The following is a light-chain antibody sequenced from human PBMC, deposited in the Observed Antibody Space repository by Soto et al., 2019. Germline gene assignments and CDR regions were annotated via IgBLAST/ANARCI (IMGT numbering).Light chain of an antibody. CDR2: DVS. CDR1: SSDVGGYNY. CDR3: CSYAGSFYV. V-gene: IGLV2-11*01. J-gene: IGLJ1*01. Sequence: QSALTQPRSVSGSPGQSVTISCTGTSSDVGGYNYVSWHQHHPGKAPKVMIYDVSKWPSGVPDRFSGSKSGNTASLTISGLQAEDEADYYCCSYAGSFYVFGTGTKLTVL.